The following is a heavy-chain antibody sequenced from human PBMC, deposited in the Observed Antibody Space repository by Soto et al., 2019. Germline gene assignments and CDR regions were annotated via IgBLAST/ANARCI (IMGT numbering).Heavy chain of an antibody. CDR1: GFTFSSYA. D-gene: IGHD3-22*01. V-gene: IGHV3-23*01. CDR3: AKEYYYDSSGYYYYFDD. CDR2: ISGSGGST. Sequence: PGGSLRLSCAASGFTFSSYAMSWVRQAPGKGLEWVSAISGSGGSTYYADSVKGRFTISRDNSKNTLYLQMNSLRAEDTAVYYCAKEYYYDSSGYYYYFDDWGQGTLVTVSS. J-gene: IGHJ4*02.